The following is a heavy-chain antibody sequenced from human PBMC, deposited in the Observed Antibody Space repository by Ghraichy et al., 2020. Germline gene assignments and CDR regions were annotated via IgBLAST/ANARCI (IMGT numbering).Heavy chain of an antibody. Sequence: ETLSLTRTVSGDSTSSGSYYWGWIRQPPGKGLEWIGSIYFSGSAYYNPSLKSQLTLAIGTTKNQCSLKLSSVTAADTAVYYCAIGDFDSWGQGILVTVSS. CDR3: AIGDFDS. D-gene: IGHD3-3*01. CDR1: GDSTSSGSYY. V-gene: IGHV4-39*01. J-gene: IGHJ4*02. CDR2: IYFSGSA.